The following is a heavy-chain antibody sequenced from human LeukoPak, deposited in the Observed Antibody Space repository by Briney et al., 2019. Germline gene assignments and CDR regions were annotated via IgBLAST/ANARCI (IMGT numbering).Heavy chain of an antibody. CDR2: IYTSGST. V-gene: IGHV4-61*02. Sequence: SETLSLTCTVSGGSVSSGTYYWSWIRQPAGKGLEWIGRIYTSGSTNYNPSLEGRVTMSVDTPKNQFSLKLSSVTAADTAVYYCAREGPGDSHWYYYMDVWGKGTTVTVSS. J-gene: IGHJ6*03. CDR3: AREGPGDSHWYYYMDV. CDR1: GGSVSSGTYY. D-gene: IGHD4-17*01.